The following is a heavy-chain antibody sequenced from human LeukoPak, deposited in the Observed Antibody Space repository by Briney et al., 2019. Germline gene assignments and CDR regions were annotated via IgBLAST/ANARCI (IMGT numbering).Heavy chain of an antibody. D-gene: IGHD6-19*01. CDR2: INQDGSEK. CDR1: GFPFSSHW. CDR3: ASGGGWVFNN. V-gene: IGHV3-7*01. Sequence: GGSLRLSCAASGFPFSSHWLSRFRQSPGKGLEWVAHINQDGSEKYYVDSVKGRFTISRDNARNSQYLQMNSLRAEDTAVYYCASGGGWVFNNWGQGTLVTVSS. J-gene: IGHJ4*02.